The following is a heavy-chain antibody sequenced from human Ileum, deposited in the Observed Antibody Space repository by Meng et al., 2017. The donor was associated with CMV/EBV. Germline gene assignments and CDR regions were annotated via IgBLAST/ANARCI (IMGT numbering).Heavy chain of an antibody. J-gene: IGHJ4*02. Sequence: LTCAASGGSFSSSKWWSWVRQPPEKGLEWIGQIYDSGSTTYNPSLKSRVTISLDESKNEFSLKLNSVTAADTAVYYCARNGYYSLDYWSQGALVTVSS. D-gene: IGHD3-22*01. CDR1: GGSFSSSKW. CDR2: IYDSGST. V-gene: IGHV4-4*02. CDR3: ARNGYYSLDY.